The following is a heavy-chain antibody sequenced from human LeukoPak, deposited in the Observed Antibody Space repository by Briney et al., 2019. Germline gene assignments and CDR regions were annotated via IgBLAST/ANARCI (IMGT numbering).Heavy chain of an antibody. CDR2: IYHSGKA. D-gene: IGHD3-3*01. J-gene: IGHJ4*02. Sequence: SETLSLTCTVSGFSISSDYYWGWIRQPPGKGLEWIGSIYHSGKAYYKSSLKSRVTMSVDTSENQFSLKLTSVTAADTAVYYCTRVSWSTSESGPEWLFDYWGRGTLITVSS. CDR1: GFSISSDYY. CDR3: TRVSWSTSESGPEWLFDY. V-gene: IGHV4-38-2*02.